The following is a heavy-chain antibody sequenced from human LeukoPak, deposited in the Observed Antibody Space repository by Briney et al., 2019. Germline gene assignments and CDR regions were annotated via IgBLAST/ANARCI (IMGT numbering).Heavy chain of an antibody. CDR1: GYTFTGYY. J-gene: IGHJ5*02. CDR2: INPNSGGT. Sequence: ASVKVSCKASGYTFTGYYMHWVRQAPGQGLEWMGWINPNSGGTNYAQKVQGRVTMTRDTSISTAYMELSRLRSDDTAVYYCARDITFGGVIVSWFDPWGQGTLVTVSS. V-gene: IGHV1-2*02. D-gene: IGHD3-16*02. CDR3: ARDITFGGVIVSWFDP.